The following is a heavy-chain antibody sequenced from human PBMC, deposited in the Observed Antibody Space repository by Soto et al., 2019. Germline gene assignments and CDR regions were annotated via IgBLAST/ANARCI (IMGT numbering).Heavy chain of an antibody. V-gene: IGHV4-30-2*01. CDR1: GGSISSFFYS. CDR3: ARVPDR. D-gene: IGHD2-2*01. CDR2: IYHSGST. Sequence: PSDTLSLTCAVSGGSISSFFYSWSWIRQPPGKGLEWIGYIYHSGSTYYNPSLKSRVTISVDRSKNQFSLKLSSVTAADTAVYYCARVPDRWGQGTLVTVSS. J-gene: IGHJ5*02.